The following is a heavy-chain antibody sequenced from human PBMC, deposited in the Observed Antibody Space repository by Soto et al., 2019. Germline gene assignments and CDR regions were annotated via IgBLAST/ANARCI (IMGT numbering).Heavy chain of an antibody. Sequence: EVQLVESGGGLVQPGGSLRLSCAASGFTFSTYSMNWVRQAPGKGLEWVSYISGDSGTIYYADSVKGRFTISRDKAKNSLYLQMNSLRAEDTAVYYCARGYSYGFEYWGQGTLVTVSS. D-gene: IGHD5-18*01. V-gene: IGHV3-48*01. J-gene: IGHJ4*02. CDR3: ARGYSYGFEY. CDR1: GFTFSTYS. CDR2: ISGDSGTI.